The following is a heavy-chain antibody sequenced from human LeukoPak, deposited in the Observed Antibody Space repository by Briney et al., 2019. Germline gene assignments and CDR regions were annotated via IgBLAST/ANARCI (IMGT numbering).Heavy chain of an antibody. CDR3: AKSAGVAAAGPFDY. D-gene: IGHD6-13*01. CDR2: IRYDGSNK. V-gene: IGHV3-30*02. J-gene: IGHJ4*02. CDR1: GFTFSSYG. Sequence: GGSLRLSCAASGFTFSSYGMHWVRQAPGKGLEWVAFIRYDGSNKYYADSVKGRFTISRDNSKNTLYLQMNSLRAEDTAVYYCAKSAGVAAAGPFDYWGQGTLVTVSS.